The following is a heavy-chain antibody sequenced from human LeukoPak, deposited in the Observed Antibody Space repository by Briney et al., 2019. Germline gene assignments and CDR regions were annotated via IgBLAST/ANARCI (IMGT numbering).Heavy chain of an antibody. CDR1: LYTFTGYY. V-gene: IGHV1-2*02. CDR3: ARTRGDQTPLAYLDY. D-gene: IGHD3-16*01. J-gene: IGHJ4*02. CDR2: INPKNVGT. Sequence: ASVKVSCKASLYTFTGYYIHWVRQAPRQGREWMGWINPKNVGTNYTQKFQGRVTMTRDTTLSTAYIEMNSVRSNDTGVYSFARTRGDQTPLAYLDYWGEGGMLTVSS.